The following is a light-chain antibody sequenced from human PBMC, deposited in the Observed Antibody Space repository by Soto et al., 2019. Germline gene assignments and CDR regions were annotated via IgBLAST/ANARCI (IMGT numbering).Light chain of an antibody. J-gene: IGKJ1*01. CDR2: DAS. Sequence: DIQLTQSPSTLSASAGDRVTITCRASQSINTWLAWYQQKPGNAPTLLIYDASNLESGVPSRFSGSGSGTEFTLIISSLQSDDFATYYCQEYSSYWTFGQGTKVDIK. CDR3: QEYSSYWT. V-gene: IGKV1-5*01. CDR1: QSINTW.